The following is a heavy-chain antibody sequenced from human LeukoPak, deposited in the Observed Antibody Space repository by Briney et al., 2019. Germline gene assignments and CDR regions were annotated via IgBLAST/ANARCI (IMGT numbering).Heavy chain of an antibody. CDR2: IKQDGSEK. CDR3: ARDRVVPAAMVWFDP. V-gene: IGHV3-7*01. CDR1: GFTFSSYW. Sequence: GGSLRLSCAASGFTFSSYWMSWVRQAPGKGLEWVANIKQDGSEKYYVDSVKGRFTISRDNAKNSLYLQMNSLRAEDTAVYYCARDRVVPAAMVWFDPWGQGTLVTVSS. J-gene: IGHJ5*02. D-gene: IGHD2-2*01.